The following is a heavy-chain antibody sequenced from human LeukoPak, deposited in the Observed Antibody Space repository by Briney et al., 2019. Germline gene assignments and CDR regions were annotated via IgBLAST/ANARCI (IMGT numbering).Heavy chain of an antibody. CDR1: GFTFSSYG. CDR3: ARESGWAHLDY. D-gene: IGHD3-10*01. V-gene: IGHV3-48*04. Sequence: PGRSLRLSCAASGFTFSSYGMHCGRQAPGKGLEWVSYISSSGSTIYYADSVKGRFTISRDNAKNSLYLQMNSLRAEDTAVYYCARESGWAHLDYWGQGTLVTVSS. J-gene: IGHJ4*02. CDR2: ISSSGSTI.